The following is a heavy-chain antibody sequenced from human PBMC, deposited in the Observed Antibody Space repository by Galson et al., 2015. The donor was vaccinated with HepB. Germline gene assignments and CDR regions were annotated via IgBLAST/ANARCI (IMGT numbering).Heavy chain of an antibody. CDR1: GFTSSSYA. J-gene: IGHJ4*02. CDR3: ARDKQRYFDWLSSFDY. D-gene: IGHD3-9*01. Sequence: SPRLSCAASGFTSSSYAMHWVRQAPGKGLEWVAVTSYDGSQKYYADSVKGRFTISRDNSKNTLYLQMNSLRAEDTAVYYCARDKQRYFDWLSSFDYWGQGTLVTVSS. CDR2: TSYDGSQK. V-gene: IGHV3-30-3*01.